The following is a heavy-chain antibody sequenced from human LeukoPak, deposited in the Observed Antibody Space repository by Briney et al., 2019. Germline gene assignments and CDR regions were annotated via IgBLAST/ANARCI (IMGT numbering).Heavy chain of an antibody. CDR2: INPSGGST. D-gene: IGHD3-3*01. Sequence: ASVKVSCKASGYTFTSYYMHWVRQAPGQGLEWMGIINPSGGSTSYAQKFQGRVTMTRNTSISTAYMELSSLRSEDTAVYYCARISSKSPDYYDFWSGYLGNNWFDPWGQGTLVTVSS. CDR3: ARISSKSPDYYDFWSGYLGNNWFDP. J-gene: IGHJ5*02. CDR1: GYTFTSYY. V-gene: IGHV1-46*01.